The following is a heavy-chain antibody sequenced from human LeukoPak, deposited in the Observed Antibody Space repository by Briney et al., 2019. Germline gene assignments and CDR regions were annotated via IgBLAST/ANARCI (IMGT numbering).Heavy chain of an antibody. D-gene: IGHD3-10*01. CDR1: GYTFTSYD. CDR3: ARGVTMVRGALYYMDV. J-gene: IGHJ6*03. Sequence: GASVKVSCKASGYTFTSYDINWVRQATGQGLEWMGWMNPNSGNTGYAQKFQGRVTMTRNTSISTAYMELSSLRSEDTAVYYCARGVTMVRGALYYMDVWGKGTTVTISS. V-gene: IGHV1-8*01. CDR2: MNPNSGNT.